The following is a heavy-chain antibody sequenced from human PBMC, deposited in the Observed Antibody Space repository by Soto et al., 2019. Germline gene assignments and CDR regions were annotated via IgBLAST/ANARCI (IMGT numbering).Heavy chain of an antibody. CDR1: GFSLSTSGMC. Sequence: ESGPTLVNPTQTLTLTCTFSGFSLSTSGMCVSWIRQPPGKALEWLARIDWDDDKYYSTSLKTRLTISKDTSKNQVVLTMTNMDPVDTATYYCAGYSHPDYYYGMDVWGQGTTVTVSS. CDR2: IDWDDDK. CDR3: AGYSHPDYYYGMDV. V-gene: IGHV2-70*11. J-gene: IGHJ6*02.